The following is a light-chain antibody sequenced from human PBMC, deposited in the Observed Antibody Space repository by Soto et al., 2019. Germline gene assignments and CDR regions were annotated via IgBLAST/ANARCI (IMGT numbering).Light chain of an antibody. V-gene: IGKV3-20*01. CDR1: QSVSSSY. CDR3: QQYGSSPTT. CDR2: GAS. J-gene: IGKJ1*01. Sequence: EMVLTQSPGTLSLSPGERATLSCRASQSVSSSYLAWYQQKPGQAPRLLIYGASSRATGIPDRFSGSGSGTDFTLTISRLEPEDFAVYYCQQYGSSPTTFGQGTKVAI.